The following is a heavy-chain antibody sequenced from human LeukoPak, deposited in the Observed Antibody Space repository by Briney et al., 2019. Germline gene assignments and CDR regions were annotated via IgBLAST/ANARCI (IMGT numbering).Heavy chain of an antibody. V-gene: IGHV4-61*01. J-gene: IGHJ6*03. CDR3: ARETSQKGAHYMDV. CDR2: IYYSGYT. CDR1: GGSISSGSYY. Sequence: TSETLSLTCTVSGGSISSGSYYWGWIRQPPGKGLEWIGDIYYSGYTNYNPSLKSRVTISVDTSKNQFSLKLRSVTAADTAVYYCARETSQKGAHYMDVWGKGTTVTISS. D-gene: IGHD3-16*01.